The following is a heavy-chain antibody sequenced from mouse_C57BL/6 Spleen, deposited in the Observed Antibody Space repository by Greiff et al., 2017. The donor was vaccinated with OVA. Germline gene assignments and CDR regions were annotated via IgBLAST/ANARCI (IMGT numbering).Heavy chain of an antibody. CDR2: IYPGGGYT. CDR1: GYTFTNYW. V-gene: IGHV1-63*01. CDR3: ARSRNYYGSSYPDNYFDY. Sequence: QVQLQQSGAELVRPGTSVKMSCKASGYTFTNYWIGWAKQRPGHGLEWIGDIYPGGGYTNYNEKFKGKATLTADKSSSTAYMQFSSLTSEDSAIYYCARSRNYYGSSYPDNYFDYWGQGTTLTVSS. D-gene: IGHD1-1*01. J-gene: IGHJ2*01.